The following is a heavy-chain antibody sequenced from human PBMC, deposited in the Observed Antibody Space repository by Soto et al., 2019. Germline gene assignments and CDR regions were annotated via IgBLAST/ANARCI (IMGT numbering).Heavy chain of an antibody. V-gene: IGHV4-61*01. Sequence: QVHLQESGPGLVKPSETLSLTCTVTGGSVSGSSDYWSWFRQPPGKRLEWIGYSYYSGSTNYNPSLKSRVTMSVDTSKNQFSLRLSSVTAADTAVYYCAREDSSGYSDFWGQGTLVTVSS. CDR2: SYYSGST. J-gene: IGHJ4*02. CDR1: GGSVSGSSDY. CDR3: AREDSSGYSDF. D-gene: IGHD3-22*01.